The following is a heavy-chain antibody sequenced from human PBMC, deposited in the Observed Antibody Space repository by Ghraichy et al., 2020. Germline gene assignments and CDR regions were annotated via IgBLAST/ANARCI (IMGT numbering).Heavy chain of an antibody. Sequence: GGSLTLSCAASGFTVSSNYMSWVRQAPGKGLEWVSVIYSGGSTYYADSVKGRFTISRDNSKNTLYLQMNSLRAEDTAVYYCAGEPFGEFSPPGYWGQGTLVTVSS. CDR1: GFTVSSNY. V-gene: IGHV3-66*02. CDR3: AGEPFGEFSPPGY. D-gene: IGHD3-10*01. CDR2: IYSGGST. J-gene: IGHJ4*02.